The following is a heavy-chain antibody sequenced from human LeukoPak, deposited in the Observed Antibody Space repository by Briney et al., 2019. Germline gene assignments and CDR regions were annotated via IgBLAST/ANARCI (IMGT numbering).Heavy chain of an antibody. J-gene: IGHJ4*02. CDR3: AIIYNILTGYYSLGY. V-gene: IGHV1-18*01. Sequence: ASVKVSCKASGYTFTRYGISWVRQAPGQGLEWMGWISAYNGNTNYAQKLQGRVTMTTDTSTSTAYMELRSLRSDDTAVYYCAIIYNILTGYYSLGYWGQGTLVTVSS. CDR1: GYTFTRYG. D-gene: IGHD3-9*01. CDR2: ISAYNGNT.